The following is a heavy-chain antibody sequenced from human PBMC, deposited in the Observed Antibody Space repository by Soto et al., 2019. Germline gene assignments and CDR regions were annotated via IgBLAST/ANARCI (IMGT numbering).Heavy chain of an antibody. CDR3: TRDVLIVSAI. D-gene: IGHD2-2*01. J-gene: IGHJ4*02. CDR2: ISYDGSNK. V-gene: IGHV3-30-3*01. Sequence: RRIRQAPGKGLEWVAVISYDGSNKYYADSVKGRFTISRDNSKNTLYLHMNSLRAEDTAVYYGTRDVLIVSAIWRQGTLDTVSS.